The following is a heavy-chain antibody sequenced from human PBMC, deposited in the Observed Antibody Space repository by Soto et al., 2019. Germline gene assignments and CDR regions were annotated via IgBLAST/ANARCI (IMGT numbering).Heavy chain of an antibody. CDR2: IYYSGTT. CDR1: GGSIISDDYY. CDR3: ARYCGAARCGNFDY. V-gene: IGHV4-30-4*01. D-gene: IGHD2-21*01. Sequence: SETLSLICTVSGGSIISDDYYWSWIRQPPGKGLEWITYIYYSGTTYYNPSLKSRVTISVDTSKNQFSLKLSSVTAADTAVYYCARYCGAARCGNFDYWGQGMLVTVSS. J-gene: IGHJ4*02.